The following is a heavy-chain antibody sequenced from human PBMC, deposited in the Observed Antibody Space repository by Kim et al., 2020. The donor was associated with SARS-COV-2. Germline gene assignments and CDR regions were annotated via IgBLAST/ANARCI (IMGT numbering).Heavy chain of an antibody. CDR1: GGSISTSTYY. Sequence: SETLSLTCTVSGGSISTSTYYWGWIRQPPGKGLEYIGSISYSGSTYYNPSLKSRVTISVDTSKNQFSLKLNSVTAADTGVYYCARHGGGVVVVPAAMASPYYGMDVWGQGTTVTVSS. CDR3: ARHGGGVVVVPAAMASPYYGMDV. CDR2: ISYSGST. D-gene: IGHD2-2*01. V-gene: IGHV4-39*01. J-gene: IGHJ6*02.